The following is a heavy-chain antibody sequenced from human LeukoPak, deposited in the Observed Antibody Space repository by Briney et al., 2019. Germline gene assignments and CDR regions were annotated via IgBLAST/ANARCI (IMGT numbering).Heavy chain of an antibody. J-gene: IGHJ4*02. CDR2: IKSKTDGGTT. V-gene: IGHV3-15*01. D-gene: IGHD2-15*01. Sequence: GGSLRLSCAASGFTFSNAWMSWVRQALGKGLEWVGRIKSKTDGGTTDYAAPVKGRFTISRDDSKNTLYLQMNSLKTEDTAVYYCTTDFPVVAATPGYFDYWGQGTLVTVSS. CDR1: GFTFSNAW. CDR3: TTDFPVVAATPGYFDY.